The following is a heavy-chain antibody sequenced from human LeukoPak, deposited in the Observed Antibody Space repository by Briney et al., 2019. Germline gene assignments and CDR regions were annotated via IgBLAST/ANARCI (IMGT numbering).Heavy chain of an antibody. J-gene: IGHJ4*02. CDR1: GYTFTDYY. CDR3: ARPRRIQGAQPFDY. CDR2: ITPKSGAT. V-gene: IGHV1-2*02. Sequence: ASVKVSCKASGYTFTDYYIHWVRQAPGQGLEWMGWITPKSGATIYAQTFKGRVSMTSDTSVSTAYMELNSLRSEDTAVYYCARPRRIQGAQPFDYWGQGTLVTVSS. D-gene: IGHD3-10*01.